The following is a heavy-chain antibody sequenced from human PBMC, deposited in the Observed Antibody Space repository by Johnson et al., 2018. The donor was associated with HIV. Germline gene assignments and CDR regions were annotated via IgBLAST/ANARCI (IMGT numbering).Heavy chain of an antibody. CDR3: AKTLRSHLHIVVVTAIPRAFDI. J-gene: IGHJ3*02. CDR1: GFTFSSYA. Sequence: VQLVESGGGLVQPGGSLRLSCAASGFTFSSYAMSWVRQAPGKGLEWVSAISGSGGSTYYADSVKGRFTISRDNSKNTLYLQMKSRKAEATAVYYCAKTLRSHLHIVVVTAIPRAFDIWGQGTMVTVSS. CDR2: ISGSGGST. V-gene: IGHV3-23*04. D-gene: IGHD2-21*02.